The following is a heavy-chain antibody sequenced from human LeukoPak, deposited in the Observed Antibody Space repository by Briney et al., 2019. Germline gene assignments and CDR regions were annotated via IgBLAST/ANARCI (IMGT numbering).Heavy chain of an antibody. J-gene: IGHJ4*02. CDR1: GFTFSSYG. D-gene: IGHD5-12*01. CDR2: IWYDGSNK. V-gene: IGHV3-33*01. Sequence: GGSLRLSCVASGFTFSSYGMHWVRQAPGKGLEWVAVIWYDGSNKYYADSVKGRFTISRDNSNDTLYLQMNSLGAEDTAVYYCARARGYSGYDFDYWGQGTLVTVSS. CDR3: ARARGYSGYDFDY.